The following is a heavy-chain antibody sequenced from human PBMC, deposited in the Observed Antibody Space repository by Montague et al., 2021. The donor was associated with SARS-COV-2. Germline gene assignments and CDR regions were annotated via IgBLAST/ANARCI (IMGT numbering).Heavy chain of an antibody. CDR2: IYSGGST. D-gene: IGHD3-10*01. CDR1: GFTVSSNY. CDR3: ARDLTYGSGRSYYYGMDV. J-gene: IGHJ6*02. V-gene: IGHV3-53*04. Sequence: SLRLSCAASGFTVSSNYMSWVRQAPGKGLEWVSVIYSGGSTYYADSVKGRFTISRHNSKNTLYLHMNSLRAEDTAVYYCARDLTYGSGRSYYYGMDVWGQGTTVTVPS.